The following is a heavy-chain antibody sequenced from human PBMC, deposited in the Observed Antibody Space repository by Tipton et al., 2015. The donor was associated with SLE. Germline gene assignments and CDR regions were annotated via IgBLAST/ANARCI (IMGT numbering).Heavy chain of an antibody. Sequence: TLSLTCAVYDGSFSGYCWSWIRQPPGKGLEWIGEINHSGTTNYDPSLKSRVTISVDTSKNQFSLKLSSVTAADTAVYYCARDPFRGLAVAASAYWGLGTLVTVSS. D-gene: IGHD6-19*01. J-gene: IGHJ4*02. CDR3: ARDPFRGLAVAASAY. CDR1: DGSFSGYC. V-gene: IGHV4-34*01. CDR2: INHSGTT.